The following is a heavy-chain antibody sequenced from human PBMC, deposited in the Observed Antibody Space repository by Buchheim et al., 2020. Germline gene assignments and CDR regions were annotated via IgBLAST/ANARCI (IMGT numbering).Heavy chain of an antibody. J-gene: IGHJ6*02. CDR1: GGSISSGSYY. V-gene: IGHV4-61*02. D-gene: IGHD6-13*01. CDR2: IYTSGST. CDR3: ARDSSSWYEENYYGMDV. Sequence: QVQLQESGPGLVKPSQTLSLTCTVSGGSISSGSYYWSWIRQPAGKGLEWIGRIYTSGSTNYNPSLKSRVTISVDTSKNQFSLKLSSVTAADTAVYYCARDSSSWYEENYYGMDVWGQGTT.